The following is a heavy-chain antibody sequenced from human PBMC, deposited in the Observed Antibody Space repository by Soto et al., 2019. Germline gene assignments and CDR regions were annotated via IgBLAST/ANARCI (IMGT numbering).Heavy chain of an antibody. CDR1: GFTFSSYA. CDR3: STVCRYGSTSNSLY. CDR2: ISTGDSPI. J-gene: IGHJ4*02. Sequence: EVQLVESGGGLVQPGGSLRLSCAASGFTFSSYAMNWVRQAPGKGLEWVSYISTGDSPIYYADSVKGRFTISRDNAKNSLYQQIISLRAEDTAVYYCSTVCRYGSTSNSLYWGQGTLVTVSS. V-gene: IGHV3-48*01. D-gene: IGHD2-2*01.